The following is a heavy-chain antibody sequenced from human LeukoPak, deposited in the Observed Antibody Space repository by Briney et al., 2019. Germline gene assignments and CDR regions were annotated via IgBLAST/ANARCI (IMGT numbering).Heavy chain of an antibody. Sequence: SETLSLTCAVSGGSISSSNWWSWVRQPPGKGLEWIGEIYHSGSTNYNPSLKSRVTISVDKSKNQFSLRLSSVTAAYTAVYYSARDEGGESLDYWGQGTLVTVSS. CDR1: GGSISSSNW. V-gene: IGHV4-4*02. D-gene: IGHD4-17*01. CDR2: IYHSGST. CDR3: ARDEGGESLDY. J-gene: IGHJ4*02.